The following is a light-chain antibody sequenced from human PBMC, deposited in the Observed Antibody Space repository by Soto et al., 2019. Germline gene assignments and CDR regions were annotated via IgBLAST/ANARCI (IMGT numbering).Light chain of an antibody. CDR1: QSVSSSY. CDR2: GAS. V-gene: IGKV3-20*01. Sequence: EIVLTQSPGTLSLSPGERATLSCRASQSVSSSYLAWYQQKPGQAPRLLIYGASSRATGIPDRFSGSGSGTDFTLTSSRLEPEDCAVYYCQQSGSSPMYTFGQETNLEIK. CDR3: QQSGSSPMYT. J-gene: IGKJ2*01.